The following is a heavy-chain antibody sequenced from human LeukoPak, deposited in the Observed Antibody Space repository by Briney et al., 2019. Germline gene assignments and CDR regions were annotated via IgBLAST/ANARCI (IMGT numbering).Heavy chain of an antibody. CDR1: GFTFSDYG. J-gene: IGHJ4*02. CDR3: ARAHSSSSTFDL. D-gene: IGHD6-6*01. Sequence: GGSLRLSCAASGFTFSDYGIHWVRQAPGQGLEWVALIWYDGSKKYFADSVKGRFTISRDNTKNTLYLQLNSLRADDTAVYYCARAHSSSSTFDLWGQGTLVTVSS. V-gene: IGHV3-33*01. CDR2: IWYDGSKK.